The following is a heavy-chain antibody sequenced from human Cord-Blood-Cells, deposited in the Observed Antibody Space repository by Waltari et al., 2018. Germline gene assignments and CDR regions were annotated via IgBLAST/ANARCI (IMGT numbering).Heavy chain of an antibody. V-gene: IGHV3-30-3*01. CDR2: ISYDGSNK. Sequence: QVQLVESGGGVVQPGRSLRLSCAASGFTFSSYAMHWVRQAPGKGLEWVAVISYDGSNKYYADYVKGRFTISRDNSKNTLYLQMNSLRAEDTAVYYCARVYCSSTSCHDAFDIWGQGTMVTVSS. CDR1: GFTFSSYA. J-gene: IGHJ3*02. CDR3: ARVYCSSTSCHDAFDI. D-gene: IGHD2-2*01.